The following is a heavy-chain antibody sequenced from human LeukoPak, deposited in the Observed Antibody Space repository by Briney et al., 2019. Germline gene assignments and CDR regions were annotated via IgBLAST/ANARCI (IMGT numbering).Heavy chain of an antibody. D-gene: IGHD6-6*01. V-gene: IGHV4-34*01. CDR3: AREYSSSSGRRAFDF. CDR2: INHSGST. Sequence: SSETLSLTCAVDGGSFSGYSWSWIRQPPGKGLEWIGEINHSGSTNYNPSLKSRLTISVDTSKNQFSLRLSSVTAADTAVYYCAREYSSSSGRRAFDFWGQGTMVTVSS. J-gene: IGHJ3*01. CDR1: GGSFSGYS.